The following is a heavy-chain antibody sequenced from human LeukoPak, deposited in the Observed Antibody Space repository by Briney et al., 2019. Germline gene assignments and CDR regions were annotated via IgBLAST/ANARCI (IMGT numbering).Heavy chain of an antibody. CDR1: GVSFSGYY. Sequence: KPSETLSLTCAVYGVSFSGYYWTWIRQAPGKGLEWIGEINHNGSANYISSLKSRLTLSVDTSKDQFSLKLISVTAADTPVYFCARLVGAIKHAYFYYYLDVWGKGTTVTVPS. V-gene: IGHV4-34*01. CDR2: INHNGSA. CDR3: ARLVGAIKHAYFYYYLDV. D-gene: IGHD1-26*01. J-gene: IGHJ6*03.